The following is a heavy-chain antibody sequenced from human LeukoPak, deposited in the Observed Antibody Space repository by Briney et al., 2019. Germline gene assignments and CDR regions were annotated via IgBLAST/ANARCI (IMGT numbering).Heavy chain of an antibody. CDR2: IYVGGSS. CDR1: GFTVSSNY. Sequence: PGGSLRLSCAASGFTVSSNYMSWVRQAPGKGLEWVSVIYVGGSSYYADSVKGRFTISRDNSKNTLYLQMNSLRAEDTAVYYCAKEELLWFGEYPPPYYYYYYMDVWGKGTTVTVSS. J-gene: IGHJ6*03. D-gene: IGHD3-10*01. CDR3: AKEELLWFGEYPPPYYYYYYMDV. V-gene: IGHV3-66*01.